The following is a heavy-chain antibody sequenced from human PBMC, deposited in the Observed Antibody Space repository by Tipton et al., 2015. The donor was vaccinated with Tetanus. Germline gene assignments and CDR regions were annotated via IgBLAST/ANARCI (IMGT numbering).Heavy chain of an antibody. CDR3: ARTSGYLYSSY. CDR1: GGSTGSSSYY. J-gene: IGHJ1*01. D-gene: IGHD3-3*01. CDR2: IDYFGTT. V-gene: IGHV4-61*05. Sequence: TLSLTCSVSGGSTGSSSYYWGWVRQPPGKGLEWIGYIDYFGTTKYNPSLKSRVAMSVDTSKNQLSLKLSSVTSADTAVYYCARTSGYLYSSYWGQGTLVTVSS.